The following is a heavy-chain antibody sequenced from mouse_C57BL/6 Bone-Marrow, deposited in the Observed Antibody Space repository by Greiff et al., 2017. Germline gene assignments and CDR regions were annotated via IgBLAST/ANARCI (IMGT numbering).Heavy chain of an antibody. Sequence: QVQLQQPGAELVKPGASVKMSCKASGYTFTSYWITWVKQRPGQGLEWIGDIYPGSGSTNYNEKFKSKATLTVDTSSSTAYMQLSSLTSEDSAVYDCARPYSSNCWYFDVWGTGTAVTVSA. CDR1: GYTFTSYW. CDR2: IYPGSGST. J-gene: IGHJ1*03. D-gene: IGHD2-5*01. V-gene: IGHV1-55*01. CDR3: ARPYSSNCWYFDV.